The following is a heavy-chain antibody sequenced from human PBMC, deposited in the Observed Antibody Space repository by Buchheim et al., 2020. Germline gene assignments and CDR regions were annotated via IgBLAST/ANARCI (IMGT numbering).Heavy chain of an antibody. V-gene: IGHV3-30*18. Sequence: QVQLVESGGGVVQPGRSLRLSCAASGFTFSSYGMHWVRQAPGKGLEWVAVIANDGRDKKYADSVKGRFNISRDNSMSPWYLQMNSLRAEDTALYYCAKDKSFGAANYCFDYWGQGTL. D-gene: IGHD2-15*01. CDR2: IANDGRDK. CDR3: AKDKSFGAANYCFDY. J-gene: IGHJ4*02. CDR1: GFTFSSYG.